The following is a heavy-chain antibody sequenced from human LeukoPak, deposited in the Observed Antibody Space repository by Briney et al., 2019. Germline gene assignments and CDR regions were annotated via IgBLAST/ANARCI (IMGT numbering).Heavy chain of an antibody. V-gene: IGHV5-51*01. CDR3: ARHTAARPYYYYYYMDV. Sequence: GESLKISCKGSEDSFTNYWIGWVRQMPGKGLECMGIIYPGDSDTRYSPSFQGQVTISADKSSSTAYLQWSSLKASDTAMYYCARHTAARPYYYYYYMDVWGKGTTVTVSS. CDR2: IYPGDSDT. D-gene: IGHD6-6*01. CDR1: EDSFTNYW. J-gene: IGHJ6*03.